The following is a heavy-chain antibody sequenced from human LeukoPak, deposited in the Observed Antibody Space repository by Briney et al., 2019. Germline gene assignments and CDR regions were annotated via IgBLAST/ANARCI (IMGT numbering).Heavy chain of an antibody. D-gene: IGHD2-2*01. CDR3: ARDSGGYCSSTSCYGGGWFDP. CDR2: IYYSGST. J-gene: IGHJ5*02. Sequence: SETLSLTCTVSGGSISSSSYYWGWIRQPPGKGLEWIGSIYYSGSTNYNPSLKSRVTISVDTSKNQFSLKLSSVTAADTAVYYCARDSGGYCSSTSCYGGGWFDPWGQGTLVTVSS. V-gene: IGHV4-39*07. CDR1: GGSISSSSYY.